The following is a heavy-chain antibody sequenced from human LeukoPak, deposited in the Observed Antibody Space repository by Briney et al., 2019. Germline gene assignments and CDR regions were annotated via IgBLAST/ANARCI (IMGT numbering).Heavy chain of an antibody. Sequence: TGGSLRLSCAASGFTFNNFAMNWVRQAPGKGLEWLSSMSRSASYIYYANSVRGRFTISRDNAQNSLYLQMNSLRADDTAVYYCARGSDYYYGSSSVDFWGQGTLVTVSS. V-gene: IGHV3-21*01. CDR2: MSRSASYI. D-gene: IGHD3-22*01. CDR1: GFTFNNFA. CDR3: ARGSDYYYGSSSVDF. J-gene: IGHJ4*02.